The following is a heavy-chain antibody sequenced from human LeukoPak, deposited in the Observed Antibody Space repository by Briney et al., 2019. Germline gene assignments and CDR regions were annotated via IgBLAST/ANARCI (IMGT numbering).Heavy chain of an antibody. CDR3: ASGEGVAAFDY. J-gene: IGHJ4*02. CDR1: GYTFTSYD. Sequence: ASVKVSCKASGYTFTSYDINWVRQATGQGLEWMGWMNPNSGNTGYAQKFQGRVTMTRNTSISTAYMEVRSLISDDTAVYYCASGEGVAAFDYWGQGTLITVSS. D-gene: IGHD3-3*01. V-gene: IGHV1-8*01. CDR2: MNPNSGNT.